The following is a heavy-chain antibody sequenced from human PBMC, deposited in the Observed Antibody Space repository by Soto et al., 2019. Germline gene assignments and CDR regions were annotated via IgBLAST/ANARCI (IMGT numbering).Heavy chain of an antibody. CDR1: GGSISSGNYY. D-gene: IGHD5-18*01. CDR2: ISYCGST. Sequence: QVQLQESGPGLVKPSQTLSLTCTVSGGSISSGNYYWSWIRQPPGKGLEWIGFISYCGSTYYSLSLKSRVTISVDTSKNQFSLNLSFVTAADTAVYYCATMGTPATGLYYFDYWGQGTLVTVSS. V-gene: IGHV4-30-4*01. CDR3: ATMGTPATGLYYFDY. J-gene: IGHJ4*02.